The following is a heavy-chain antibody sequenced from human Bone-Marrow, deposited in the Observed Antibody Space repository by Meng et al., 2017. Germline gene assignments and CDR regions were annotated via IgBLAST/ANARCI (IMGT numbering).Heavy chain of an antibody. V-gene: IGHV3-23*01. J-gene: IGHJ4*02. CDR3: AKSLCSFDWLFDY. CDR1: GFTFSSYA. D-gene: IGHD3-9*01. CDR2: ISGSGGST. Sequence: GGSLRLSCAASGFTFSSYAMSWVRQAPGKGLEWVSTISGSGGSTYYADSVKGRFTISRDNSKNTLYLQMSSLRAEDTAVYYGAKSLCSFDWLFDYWGQGTLVTVSS.